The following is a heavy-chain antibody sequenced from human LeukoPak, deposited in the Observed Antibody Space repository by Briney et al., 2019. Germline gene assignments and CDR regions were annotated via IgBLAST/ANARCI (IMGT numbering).Heavy chain of an antibody. CDR1: GFSFGSHP. CDR2: ITGSGDYT. V-gene: IGHV3-23*01. D-gene: IGHD2-21*01. J-gene: IGHJ4*02. Sequence: GGSLRLSCAASGFSFGSHPMNWARQAPGKGLEWVSGITGSGDYTYYIDSVQGRFTISRDNSKNTLFLQMNSLRAEDAAVYYCARGVMAARLYYFDYWGRGILVTVSS. CDR3: ARGVMAARLYYFDY.